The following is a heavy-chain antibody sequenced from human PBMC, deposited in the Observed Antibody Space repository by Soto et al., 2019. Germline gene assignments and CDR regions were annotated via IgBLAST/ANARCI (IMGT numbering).Heavy chain of an antibody. CDR3: AREDYYDTGYYVF. D-gene: IGHD3-9*01. Sequence: SETLSLTCTVSGRSMSGYYWSWIRQPAGERLEWIGRIYTSGTTDFNPSLKGRVTMSVDTSKNQFSMNLTSVTAADTALYYCAREDYYDTGYYVFWGQGTQVTVSS. V-gene: IGHV4-4*07. CDR2: IYTSGTT. J-gene: IGHJ4*02. CDR1: GRSMSGYY.